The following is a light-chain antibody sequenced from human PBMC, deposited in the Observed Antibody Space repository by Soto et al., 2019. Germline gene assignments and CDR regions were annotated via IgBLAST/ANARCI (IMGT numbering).Light chain of an antibody. Sequence: VMTQSPRSLSVTPGEAASISCMSRARLLHKNGYNYLAWYQQKPGQAPRLLMYGESIRTSGIPDRFSGSGSGTDFSLTIRRLEPDDFAVYYCKKYGNFWMFGQGTKVDI. CDR1: ARLLHKNGYNY. V-gene: IGKV3-20*01. J-gene: IGKJ1*01. CDR2: GES. CDR3: KKYGNFWM.